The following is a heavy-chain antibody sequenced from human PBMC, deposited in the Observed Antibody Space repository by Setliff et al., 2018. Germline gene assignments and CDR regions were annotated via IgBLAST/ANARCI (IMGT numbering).Heavy chain of an antibody. V-gene: IGHV4-38-2*02. D-gene: IGHD3-22*01. CDR2: VYYSGNT. J-gene: IGHJ4*02. CDR1: GYSISSGYI. CDR3: ARYDSSGYSEKYYFDY. Sequence: PSETLSLTCTVSGYSISSGYIWGWIRQPPGKGLEWIVCVYYSGNTYYSPSLKSRVTMFVDTSKNQFSLLLYSVTAADTAIYYCARYDSSGYSEKYYFDYWGQGTLVTVSS.